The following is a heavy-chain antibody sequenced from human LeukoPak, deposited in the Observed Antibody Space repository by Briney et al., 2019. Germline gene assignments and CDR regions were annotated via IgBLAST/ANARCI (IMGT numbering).Heavy chain of an antibody. CDR3: ARSSSRVYYYYGMDV. J-gene: IGHJ6*02. CDR2: ISAYNGNT. Sequence: ASVKVSCKASGYTFTSYGISWVRQAPGQGLEWMGWISAYNGNTNYAQKLQGRVTMTTDTSTSTAYMELRSLRSDDTAVYYCARSSSRVYYYYGMDVWGQGTTVTVSS. D-gene: IGHD2-2*01. V-gene: IGHV1-18*01. CDR1: GYTFTSYG.